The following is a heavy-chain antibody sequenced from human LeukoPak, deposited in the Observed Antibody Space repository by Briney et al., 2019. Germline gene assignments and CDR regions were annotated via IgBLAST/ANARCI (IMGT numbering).Heavy chain of an antibody. CDR3: ARSSGTGTFSY. V-gene: IGHV4-39*02. Sequence: SETLSLTCTVSGDPISRSTYYWAWIRQPPGKGLEWIGSVYYGRSPYFNPSLESRATISVDTSKNHFSLKMSSVTAADTAVYYCARSSGTGTFSYWGQGTLVTVSS. J-gene: IGHJ4*02. D-gene: IGHD6-25*01. CDR2: VYYGRSP. CDR1: GDPISRSTYY.